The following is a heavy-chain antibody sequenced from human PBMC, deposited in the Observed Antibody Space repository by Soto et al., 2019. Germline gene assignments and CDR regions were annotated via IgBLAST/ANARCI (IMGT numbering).Heavy chain of an antibody. CDR1: GYSFTSYW. Sequence: PGESLKISCKGSGYSFTSYWIGWVRQMPGKGLEWMGIIYPGDSDTRYSPSFQGQVTISADKSISTAYLQWSSLKASYTAMYYCARLGEGRYCSSTSCFPSHIRCSPCSMDVPGTG. D-gene: IGHD2-2*01. CDR3: ARLGEGRYCSSTSCFPSHIRCSPCSMDV. J-gene: IGHJ6*04. CDR2: IYPGDSDT. V-gene: IGHV5-51*01.